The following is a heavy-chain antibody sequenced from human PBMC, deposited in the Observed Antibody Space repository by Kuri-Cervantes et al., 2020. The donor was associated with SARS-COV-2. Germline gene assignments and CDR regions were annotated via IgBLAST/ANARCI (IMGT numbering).Heavy chain of an antibody. CDR2: ISPYNGNT. Sequence: ASVKVSCKASGYTFTGYYTHWVRQAPGQGLEWMGWISPYNGNTNYSQNLQGRVSMTTDTSTTTAYMELRGLRSDDTAVYYCARFRCSIFGVVISGDDYYYVDVWGKGSTVTVSS. CDR3: ARFRCSIFGVVISGDDYYYVDV. CDR1: GYTFTGYY. D-gene: IGHD3-3*01. J-gene: IGHJ6*03. V-gene: IGHV1-18*04.